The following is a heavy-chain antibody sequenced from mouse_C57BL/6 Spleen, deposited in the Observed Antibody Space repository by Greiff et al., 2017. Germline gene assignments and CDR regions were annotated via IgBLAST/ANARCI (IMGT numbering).Heavy chain of an antibody. CDR3: ARYISYAMDY. CDR2: IRNKANGYTT. J-gene: IGHJ4*01. Sequence: EVQLVESGGGLVQPGGSLSLSCAASGFTFTDYYMSWVRQPPGKGLEWLGFIRNKANGYTTEYSASVKGRFTISKDNSQSFLYLQMNALRAEDSATYYCARYISYAMDYWGQGTSVTVSS. V-gene: IGHV7-3*01. CDR1: GFTFTDYY.